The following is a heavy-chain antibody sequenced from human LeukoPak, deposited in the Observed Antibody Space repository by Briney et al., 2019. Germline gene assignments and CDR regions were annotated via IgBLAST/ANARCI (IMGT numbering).Heavy chain of an antibody. CDR2: ISSSSSPI. D-gene: IGHD3/OR15-3a*01. Sequence: GGSLRLSCAASGFTVSGNNMKWVRQAPRKGLEWVSYISSSSSPIYYADSVKGRFTISRDNAMNSLYLQMKSLQAEDTAVFYGARSPWTPNPYGDFDYWGQGTLVSVSS. V-gene: IGHV3-48*01. CDR1: GFTVSGNN. J-gene: IGHJ4*02. CDR3: ARSPWTPNPYGDFDY.